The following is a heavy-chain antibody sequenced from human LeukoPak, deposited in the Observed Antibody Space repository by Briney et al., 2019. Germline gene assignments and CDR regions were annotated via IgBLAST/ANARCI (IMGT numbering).Heavy chain of an antibody. D-gene: IGHD3-10*01. J-gene: IGHJ4*02. CDR1: GFTFSSYA. CDR2: ISGSGGST. CDR3: VKDSLGSEIPLFDY. Sequence: GGSLRLSCAASGFTFSSYAMSWVRQAPGKGLEWVSGISGSGGSTYYADSVKGRFTISRDNSKNTLYLQLNSLRAEDTAVYYCVKDSLGSEIPLFDYWGQGTLVTVSS. V-gene: IGHV3-23*01.